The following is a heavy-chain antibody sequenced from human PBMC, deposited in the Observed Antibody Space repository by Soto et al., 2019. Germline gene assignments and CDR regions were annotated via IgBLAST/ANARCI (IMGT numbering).Heavy chain of an antibody. Sequence: VKVSCKASGYTFTGYFMQWVRQAPGQGLEWMGWINPNSGGTNYAQKFQGRVTMTRDTSISTAYMELSRLTSDDTAVYYCARGVRSVDYPYFGYWGQGTLVTVSS. CDR3: ARGVRSVDYPYFGY. CDR1: GYTFTGYF. V-gene: IGHV1-2*02. D-gene: IGHD2-15*01. CDR2: INPNSGGT. J-gene: IGHJ4*02.